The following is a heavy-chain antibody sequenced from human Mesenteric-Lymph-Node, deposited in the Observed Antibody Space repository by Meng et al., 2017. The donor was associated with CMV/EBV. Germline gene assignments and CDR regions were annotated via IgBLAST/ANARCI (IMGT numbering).Heavy chain of an antibody. D-gene: IGHD2-2*01. V-gene: IGHV1-18*04. Sequence: ASVKVSCKASGYTFIAYWIHWVRQAPGQGLEWMGWISTYNDNTYYAQQFQGRFTVSADTSTSTVYMELGSLRSDDTAVYYCARGGVLRYCTTTGCRYNLDYWGQGTLVTVS. CDR2: ISTYNDNT. CDR1: GYTFIAYW. J-gene: IGHJ4*02. CDR3: ARGGVLRYCTTTGCRYNLDY.